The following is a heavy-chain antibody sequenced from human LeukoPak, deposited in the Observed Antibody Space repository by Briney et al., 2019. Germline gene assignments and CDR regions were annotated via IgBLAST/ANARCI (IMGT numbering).Heavy chain of an antibody. CDR1: GFTFSDYY. CDR3: ARDYCSGGSCYAGPLDY. V-gene: IGHV3-11*04. Sequence: TGGSLRLSCVVSGFTFSDYYMSWIRQAPGKGLEWISYITNSGSTTFYADSVKGRFSISRDNAKNSLYLQMNSLRAEDTAVYYCARDYCSGGSCYAGPLDYWGQGTLVTVSS. CDR2: ITNSGSTT. J-gene: IGHJ4*02. D-gene: IGHD2-15*01.